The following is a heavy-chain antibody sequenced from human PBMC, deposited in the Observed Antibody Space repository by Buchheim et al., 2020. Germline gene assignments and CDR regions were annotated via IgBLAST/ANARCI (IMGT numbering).Heavy chain of an antibody. J-gene: IGHJ4*02. CDR1: GFTFSSYS. CDR2: ISSSSSYI. D-gene: IGHD5-24*01. Sequence: EVQLVESGGGLVKPGGSLRLSCAASGFTFSSYSMNWVRQAPGKGLEWVSSISSSSSYIYYADSVKGRFTISRDNAKNSLYLQMNSLRAEDTAVYYCARVEMATIIRGASPYWGQGTL. V-gene: IGHV3-21*01. CDR3: ARVEMATIIRGASPY.